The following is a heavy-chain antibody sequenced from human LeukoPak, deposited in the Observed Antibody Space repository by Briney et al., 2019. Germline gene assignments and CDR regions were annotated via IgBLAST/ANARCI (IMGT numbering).Heavy chain of an antibody. D-gene: IGHD6-19*01. Sequence: GGSLRLSCAASGFTFSSYSMNWVRQAPGKGLEWVSSISSSSSYIYYADSVKGRFTISRDNAKNSLYLQMNSLRAEDTAVYYCAASGVSGWYLMNWFDPWGQGTLVTVSS. CDR3: AASGVSGWYLMNWFDP. J-gene: IGHJ5*02. CDR1: GFTFSSYS. V-gene: IGHV3-21*01. CDR2: ISSSSSYI.